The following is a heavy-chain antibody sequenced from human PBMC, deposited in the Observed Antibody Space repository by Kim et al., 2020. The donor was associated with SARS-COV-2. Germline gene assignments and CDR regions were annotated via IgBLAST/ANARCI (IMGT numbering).Heavy chain of an antibody. CDR3: ARELEGTCYFDY. V-gene: IGHV1-46*01. Sequence: YAQSFQARVTMTSDTSTGTVYMDLSSLTSEDTAVYYCARELEGTCYFDYWGQGTLVTVSS. D-gene: IGHD3-3*01. J-gene: IGHJ4*02.